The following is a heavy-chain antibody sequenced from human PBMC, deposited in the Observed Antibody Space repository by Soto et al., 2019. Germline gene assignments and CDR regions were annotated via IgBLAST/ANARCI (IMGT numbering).Heavy chain of an antibody. Sequence: QVQLSQFGAEVKKPGASVKVSCKASGYSFTNFHIHWVRQAPGQGLEWMGMIDPSGGITRDAQRLRGRTPMTRAASTSTVYRALRSLTSEETAGYYWGRDVMGHDNYETFGYYFDHWGQGTLVTVSS. CDR1: GYSFTNFH. J-gene: IGHJ4*02. CDR2: IDPSGGIT. CDR3: GRDVMGHDNYETFGYYFDH. D-gene: IGHD3-22*01. V-gene: IGHV1-46*01.